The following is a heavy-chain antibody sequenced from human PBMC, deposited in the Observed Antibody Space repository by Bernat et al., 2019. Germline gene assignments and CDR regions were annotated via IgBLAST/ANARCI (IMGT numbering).Heavy chain of an antibody. CDR2: IYSGGST. J-gene: IGHJ3*02. V-gene: IGHV3-53*02. Sequence: EVQLVETGGGLIQPGGSLRLSCAASGFTVSSNYMSWVRQAPGKGLEWVSVIYSGGSTYYADSVKGRFTISRDNSKNTLYLQMNSLGAEDTAVYYCASSGYYVNDAFDIWGQGTMVTVSS. D-gene: IGHD3-22*01. CDR3: ASSGYYVNDAFDI. CDR1: GFTVSSNY.